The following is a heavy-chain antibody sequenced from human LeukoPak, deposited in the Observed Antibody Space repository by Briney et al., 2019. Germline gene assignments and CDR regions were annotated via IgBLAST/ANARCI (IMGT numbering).Heavy chain of an antibody. D-gene: IGHD1-26*01. Sequence: ASVKVSRKASGHTFSRSYMHWVRQAPGQGLEWMGVINPSGTWTSYAQKFRGRITMTRDMSTSTDYMELRSLGFEDTAVYYCAKDNSVGDIAWWFDPWGQGTLVTVSS. J-gene: IGHJ5*02. V-gene: IGHV1-46*01. CDR2: INPSGTWT. CDR1: GHTFSRSY. CDR3: AKDNSVGDIAWWFDP.